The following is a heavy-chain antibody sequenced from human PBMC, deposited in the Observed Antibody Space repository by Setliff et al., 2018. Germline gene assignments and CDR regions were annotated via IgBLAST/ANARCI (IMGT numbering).Heavy chain of an antibody. CDR3: TVYNTGSSKDHY. CDR2: IYYSGST. Sequence: PSETLSLTCAVSGGSISSGDASWSWVRQPPGKGLEWIGYIYYSGSTYYNPSLKSRVTISVNTSKNQFSLKLSSVTAADTALYYCTVYNTGSSKDHYWGQGTPVTVSS. J-gene: IGHJ4*02. V-gene: IGHV4-30-4*07. CDR1: GGSISSGDAS. D-gene: IGHD2-8*02.